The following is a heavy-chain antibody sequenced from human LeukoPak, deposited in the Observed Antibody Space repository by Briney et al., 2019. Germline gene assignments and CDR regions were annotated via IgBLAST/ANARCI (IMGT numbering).Heavy chain of an antibody. D-gene: IGHD2-2*01. CDR1: GFTFSSYA. V-gene: IGHV3-23*01. CDR3: AKLAGYCSSRGCWYFDY. CDR2: IIGSGGST. J-gene: IGHJ4*02. Sequence: PGGSLRLSCAASGFTFSSYAMSWVRQAPGKGLEWVSTIIGSGGSTDYADSVKGRFTISRDNSRNTLYLQMISLRAEDTAVYYCAKLAGYCSSRGCWYFDYWGQGTLVTVSS.